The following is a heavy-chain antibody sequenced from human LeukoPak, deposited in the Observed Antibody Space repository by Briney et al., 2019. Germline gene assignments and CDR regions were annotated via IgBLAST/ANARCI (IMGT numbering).Heavy chain of an antibody. J-gene: IGHJ4*02. CDR2: IKQDGSEK. D-gene: IGHD2-15*01. CDR1: GFTFSSYW. V-gene: IGHV3-7*01. Sequence: PGGSLRLSCAASGFTFSSYWMSWVRQAPGKGLEWVANIKQDGSEKYYVDSVKGRFTISRDNAKNSLYLQMNSLRAEDTAVYYCARERGYCSGGSCYFNDYSGQGTLVTVSS. CDR3: ARERGYCSGGSCYFNDY.